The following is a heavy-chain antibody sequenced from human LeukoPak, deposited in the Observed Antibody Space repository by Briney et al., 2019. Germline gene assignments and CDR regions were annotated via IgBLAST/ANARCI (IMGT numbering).Heavy chain of an antibody. CDR2: IYPGDSDT. CDR3: ARTPTVTTYAFDI. V-gene: IGHV5-51*01. Sequence: GESLKISCKGSGYSFTSYWIGWVRQMPGKGLEWMGIIYPGDSDTRYSPSFQGQVTISADKSISTAYLQWSSLKASDTAMYYCARTPTVTTYAFDIWGQGTMVTVSS. CDR1: GYSFTSYW. D-gene: IGHD4-17*01. J-gene: IGHJ3*02.